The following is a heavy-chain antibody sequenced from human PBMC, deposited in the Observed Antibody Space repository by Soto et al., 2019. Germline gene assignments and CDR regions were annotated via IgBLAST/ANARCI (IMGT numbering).Heavy chain of an antibody. V-gene: IGHV4-34*01. CDR3: ARARGGKKMATINWFDP. CDR2: INHSGST. Sequence: SETLSLTCAVYGGSFSGYYWSWIRQPPGKGLEWIGEINHSGSTNYNPSLKSRVTISVDTSKNQFSLKLSSVTAADTAVYYCARARGGKKMATINWFDPRGQGTLVTVSS. J-gene: IGHJ5*02. CDR1: GGSFSGYY. D-gene: IGHD5-12*01.